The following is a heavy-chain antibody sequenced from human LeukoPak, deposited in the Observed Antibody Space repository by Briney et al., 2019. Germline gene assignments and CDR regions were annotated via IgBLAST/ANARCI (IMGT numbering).Heavy chain of an antibody. CDR3: ARRIQLWFVGYYYYGMDV. Sequence: SETLSLTCTVSGDSISTGSYYWSWIRQPAGRGLEWIGRIYTSGSTKYNPSLKSRVTISVDTSKNQFSLKLSSVTAADTAVYYCARRIQLWFVGYYYYGMDVWGQGTTVTVSS. CDR1: GDSISTGSYY. CDR2: IYTSGST. J-gene: IGHJ6*02. V-gene: IGHV4-61*02. D-gene: IGHD5-18*01.